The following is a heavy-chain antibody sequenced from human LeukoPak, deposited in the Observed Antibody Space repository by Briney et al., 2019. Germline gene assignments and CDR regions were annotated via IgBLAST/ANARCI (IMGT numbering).Heavy chain of an antibody. J-gene: IGHJ4*02. CDR1: GGSISSTNW. D-gene: IGHD3-9*01. Sequence: SETLSLTCVVSGGSISSTNWWSWVRQPPGKGLEWIGEMYHSGSTNYNPSLKSRVTISVDRSKNQFSLKLSSVTAADTAVYYCARTHSDFDWLFGYWGQGTLVTVSS. V-gene: IGHV4-4*02. CDR3: ARTHSDFDWLFGY. CDR2: MYHSGST.